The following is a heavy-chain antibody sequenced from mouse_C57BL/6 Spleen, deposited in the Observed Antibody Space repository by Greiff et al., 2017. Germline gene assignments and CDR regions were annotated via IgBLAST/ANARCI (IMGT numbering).Heavy chain of an antibody. Sequence: QVQLQQSGPGLVQPSQCLSITCTVSGFSLTSYGVHWVRQSPGKGLEWLGVIWSGGSTDYNAAFISRLSISKDNSKSKVFLKRNSLQADDTAIYYCASGGYDYAMDYGGQGTSVTVSS. CDR3: ASGGYDYAMDY. J-gene: IGHJ4*01. D-gene: IGHD3-1*01. CDR2: IWSGGST. CDR1: GFSLTSYG. V-gene: IGHV2-2*01.